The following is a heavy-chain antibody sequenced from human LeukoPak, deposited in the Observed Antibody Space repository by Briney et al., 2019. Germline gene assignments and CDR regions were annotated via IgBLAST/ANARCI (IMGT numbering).Heavy chain of an antibody. CDR1: GFTVSSHW. J-gene: IGHJ4*02. Sequence: GGSLRLSCAASGFTVSSHWMQWVRQAPGKGLVCVSRISSDGIIINYADSVKGRFTISRDNARNTLYLQMNSLRVEDTALYYCVRDSSGSYWGQGTLVTVSS. V-gene: IGHV3-74*01. D-gene: IGHD3-22*01. CDR3: VRDSSGSY. CDR2: ISSDGIII.